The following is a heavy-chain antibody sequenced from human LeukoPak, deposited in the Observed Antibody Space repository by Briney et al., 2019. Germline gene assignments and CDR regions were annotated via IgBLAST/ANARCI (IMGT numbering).Heavy chain of an antibody. CDR1: GGSISSYY. CDR2: IYYSGST. J-gene: IGHJ5*02. CDR3: ARQGGSSLGWFDP. V-gene: IGHV4-59*08. Sequence: SEALSLTCTVSGGSISSYYWSWIRQPPGKGLEWIGYIYYSGSTNYNPSLKSRVTISVDTSKNQFSLKLSSVTAADTAVYYCARQGGSSLGWFDPWGQGTLVTVSS. D-gene: IGHD6-13*01.